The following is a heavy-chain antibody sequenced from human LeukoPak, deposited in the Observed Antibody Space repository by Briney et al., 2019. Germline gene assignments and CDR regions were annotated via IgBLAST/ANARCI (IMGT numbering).Heavy chain of an antibody. CDR3: GGAEWGCSSGWLVY. D-gene: IGHD6-19*01. V-gene: IGHV3-48*03. Sequence: GGSLRLSCAAAGFTFSSYEMNWVRQAPGKGLEWVSYISSSGSTIYYADSVKGRFTISRDHAKNSLYLQMNSLRAEDPAVYYCGGAEWGCSSGWLVYWGQGTLVTVSS. J-gene: IGHJ4*02. CDR2: ISSSGSTI. CDR1: GFTFSSYE.